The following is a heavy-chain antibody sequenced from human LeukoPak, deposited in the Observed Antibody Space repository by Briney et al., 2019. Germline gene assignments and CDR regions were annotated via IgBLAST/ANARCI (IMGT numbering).Heavy chain of an antibody. CDR2: IYSGGNT. CDR3: ARDLWLYAFDI. J-gene: IGHJ3*02. CDR1: GFTVSSSY. Sequence: GGSLRLSCAASGFTVSSSYMSWVRQAPGKGLEWVSVIYSGGNTYYADSVKGRFTISRDNSKNTLYLQMNSLRADDTAVYYCARDLWLYAFDIWGQGTMVTVSS. D-gene: IGHD3-10*01. V-gene: IGHV3-66*01.